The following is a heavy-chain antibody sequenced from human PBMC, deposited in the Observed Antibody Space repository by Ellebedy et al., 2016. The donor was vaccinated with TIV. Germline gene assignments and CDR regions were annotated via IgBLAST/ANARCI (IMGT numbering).Heavy chain of an antibody. CDR3: ARDERYCSSTSCYTGFFDY. CDR2: INHSGST. V-gene: IGHV4-34*01. Sequence: SQTLSLTCXVYGGSFSGYYWSWIRQPPGKGLEWIGEINHSGSTNYNPSLKSRVTISVDTSKNQFSLKLSSVTAADTAVYYCARDERYCSSTSCYTGFFDYWGQGTLVTVSS. CDR1: GGSFSGYY. D-gene: IGHD2-2*02. J-gene: IGHJ4*02.